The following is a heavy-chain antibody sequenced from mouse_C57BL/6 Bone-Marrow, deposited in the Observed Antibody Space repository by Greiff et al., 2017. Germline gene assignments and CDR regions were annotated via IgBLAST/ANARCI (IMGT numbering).Heavy chain of an antibody. Sequence: EVMLVESGGGLVKPGGSLKLSCAASGFTFSSYAMSWVRQTPEKRLEWVATISDGGSYTYYPDNVKGRFTISRDNAKNNLYLQMSHLKTEDTAMYYCAREETTVAFDYWGQGTTLTVSS. J-gene: IGHJ2*01. CDR2: ISDGGSYT. CDR1: GFTFSSYA. V-gene: IGHV5-4*01. D-gene: IGHD1-1*01. CDR3: AREETTVAFDY.